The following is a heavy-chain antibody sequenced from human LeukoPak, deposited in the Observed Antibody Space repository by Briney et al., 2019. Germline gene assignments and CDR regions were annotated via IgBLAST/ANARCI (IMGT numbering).Heavy chain of an antibody. D-gene: IGHD2-21*02. CDR3: ARGGAYCGGDCYSDDAFDI. CDR1: GGAISSESYY. Sequence: SQTLSLTCTVSGGAISSESYYWTWIRQPAGKGLEWIGRIYSSGSTNYNPSLKSRATISVDTSKNQSSLKLSSVTAADTAVYYCARGGAYCGGDCYSDDAFDIWGQGTMVTVSS. J-gene: IGHJ3*02. V-gene: IGHV4-61*02. CDR2: IYSSGST.